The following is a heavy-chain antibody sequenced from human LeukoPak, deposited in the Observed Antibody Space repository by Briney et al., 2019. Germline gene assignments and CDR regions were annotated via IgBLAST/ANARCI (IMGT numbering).Heavy chain of an antibody. J-gene: IGHJ4*02. CDR3: ARENAAFSPFGY. D-gene: IGHD6-25*01. V-gene: IGHV4-34*01. CDR2: INHSGST. Sequence: SETLSLTCAVYGGSFSGYYWNWIRQPPGKGLEWIGEINHSGSTNYNPSLESRVTISVDTSKNQFSLKLSSVTAADTAVYYCARENAAFSPFGYWGQGILVTV. CDR1: GGSFSGYY.